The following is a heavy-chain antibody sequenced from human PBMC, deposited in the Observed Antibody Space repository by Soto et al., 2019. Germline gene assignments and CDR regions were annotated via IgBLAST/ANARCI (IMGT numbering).Heavy chain of an antibody. CDR2: ISYDGSNK. CDR3: ARDNGDSITIFGVVSYGMDV. D-gene: IGHD3-3*01. J-gene: IGHJ6*02. Sequence: GGSLRLSCAASGFTISSYGMHWVRQAPGKGLEWVAIISYDGSNKYYADSVKGRFTISRDNSKNTLYLQMNSLRAEDTAVYYCARDNGDSITIFGVVSYGMDVWGQGTTVTVSS. V-gene: IGHV3-30*03. CDR1: GFTISSYG.